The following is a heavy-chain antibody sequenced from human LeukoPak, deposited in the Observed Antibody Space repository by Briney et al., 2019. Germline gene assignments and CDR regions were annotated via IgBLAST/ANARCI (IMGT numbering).Heavy chain of an antibody. Sequence: AGGSLRLSCAASGFTLSDYYMSWIRQAPGKGLGWVSYSSSSGTTIYYADSVKGRFAISRDNAKNSLYLQMNSLRAEDTAVYYCARRRDFIDYWGQGTLVTVSS. V-gene: IGHV3-11*01. D-gene: IGHD3/OR15-3a*01. CDR3: ARRRDFIDY. CDR2: SSSSGTTI. J-gene: IGHJ4*02. CDR1: GFTLSDYY.